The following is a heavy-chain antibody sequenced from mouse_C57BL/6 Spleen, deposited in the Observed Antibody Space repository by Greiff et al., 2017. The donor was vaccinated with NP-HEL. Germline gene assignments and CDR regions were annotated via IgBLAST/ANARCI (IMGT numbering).Heavy chain of an antibody. V-gene: IGHV1-69*01. CDR3: ARSCLGYYYAMDY. CDR2: IDPSDSYT. J-gene: IGHJ4*01. Sequence: QVQLQQPGAELVMPGASVKLSCKASGYTFTSYWMHWVKQRPGQGLEWIGEIDPSDSYTNYNQKLKGKSTLTVDKSSSTAYMQLSSLTSEDSAVYYCARSCLGYYYAMDYWGQGTSVTVSS. D-gene: IGHD1-2*01. CDR1: GYTFTSYW.